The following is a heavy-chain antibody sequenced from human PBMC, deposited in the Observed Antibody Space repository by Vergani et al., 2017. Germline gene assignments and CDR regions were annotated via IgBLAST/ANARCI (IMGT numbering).Heavy chain of an antibody. CDR3: ASGKYYSDSTSHFRGRYFDV. V-gene: IGHV4-39*01. D-gene: IGHD3-16*01. CDR1: GDSIISSSYY. J-gene: IGHJ2*01. Sequence: QMQLQESGPGLVKASETLSLTCTVSGDSIISSSYYWGWIRQPPGKGLEWIGSIYNSGNGDSSSSLKSRVTISADTSKNQFSLRLTPVTAADTAVYYCASGKYYSDSTSHFRGRYFDVWGRGTLVTVPS. CDR2: IYNSGNG.